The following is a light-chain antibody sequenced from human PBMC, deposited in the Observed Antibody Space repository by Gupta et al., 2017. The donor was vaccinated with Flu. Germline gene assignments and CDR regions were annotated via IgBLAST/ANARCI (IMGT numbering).Light chain of an antibody. CDR2: GAS. J-gene: IGKJ3*01. CDR3: QQLKTYPFS. CDR1: QGISTY. Sequence: PSFLSASVGDRVTITCRASQGISTYLAWYQQNPGKAPKLLIYGASSLQSGVPSRFSGIGSGTEFTLTISSLQPEDFATYYCQQLKTYPFSFGPGTKVDIK. V-gene: IGKV1-9*01.